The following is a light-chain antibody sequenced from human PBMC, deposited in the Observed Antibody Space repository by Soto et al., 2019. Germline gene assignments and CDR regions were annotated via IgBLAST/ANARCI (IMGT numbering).Light chain of an antibody. CDR2: GTS. J-gene: IGKJ1*01. Sequence: EIVLTQSPGTLSLSPGERATLSCRASQSVSSSYLAWYQQKPGQAPRLLIYGTSIRATAIPDRFSGSGSGTDFTLTISRLEPEDFAVEYCQQYGSSSWTFGQGTKVEIK. CDR3: QQYGSSSWT. V-gene: IGKV3-20*01. CDR1: QSVSSSY.